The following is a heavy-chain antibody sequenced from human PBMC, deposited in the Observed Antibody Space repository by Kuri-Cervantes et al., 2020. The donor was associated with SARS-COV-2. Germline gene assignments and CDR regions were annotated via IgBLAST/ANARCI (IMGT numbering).Heavy chain of an antibody. CDR2: FDPEDGET. Sequence: ASVKVSCKVSGYTLTELSVHWVRQAPGKGLEWMGGFDPEDGETIYAQKFQGRVTMTRDTSISTAYMELSRLRSDDTAVYYCARDLRWAAAGKATSVDYWGQGTLVTVSS. D-gene: IGHD6-13*01. CDR1: GYTLTELS. CDR3: ARDLRWAAAGKATSVDY. J-gene: IGHJ4*02. V-gene: IGHV1-24*01.